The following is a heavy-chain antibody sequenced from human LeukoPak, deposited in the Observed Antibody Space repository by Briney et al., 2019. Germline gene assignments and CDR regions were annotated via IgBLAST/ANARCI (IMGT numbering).Heavy chain of an antibody. V-gene: IGHV1-69*04. CDR1: GGTFSSYA. Sequence: SVKVSCKASGGTFSSYAISWVRQAPGQGLEWMGRIIPIPGIANYAQKFQGRVTITADKSTSTAYMELSSLRSEDTAVYYCARGIAVAGTGWFDPWGQGTLVTVSS. CDR3: ARGIAVAGTGWFDP. D-gene: IGHD6-19*01. J-gene: IGHJ5*02. CDR2: IIPIPGIA.